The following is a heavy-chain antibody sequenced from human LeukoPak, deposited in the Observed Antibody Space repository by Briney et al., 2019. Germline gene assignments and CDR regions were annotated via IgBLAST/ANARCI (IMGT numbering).Heavy chain of an antibody. CDR2: LCYSGST. CDR3: ARLSKGRYFDYIFDY. J-gene: IGHJ4*02. D-gene: IGHD3-9*01. V-gene: IGHV4-39*01. Sequence: SETLSLTCTVSGGSVSSTEFSWGWIRQPPGKGLQWVGNLCYSGSTSYHPSLNSRVTMSVETSKNQFSLKMTSVTAADTAVYYCARLSKGRYFDYIFDYWGQGSLVTVSS. CDR1: GGSVSSTEFS.